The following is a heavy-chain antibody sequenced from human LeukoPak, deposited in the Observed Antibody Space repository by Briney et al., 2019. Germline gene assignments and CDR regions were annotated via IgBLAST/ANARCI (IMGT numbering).Heavy chain of an antibody. CDR2: IWYDGSNK. Sequence: PGGSLRLSCAASGFTFSSYGTHWVRQAPGKGLEWVAVIWYDGSNKYYADSVKGRFTISRDNSKNTLYLQMNSLRAEDTAVYYCARGNYGDYPGAFDIWGQGTMVTVSS. CDR3: ARGNYGDYPGAFDI. V-gene: IGHV3-33*01. CDR1: GFTFSSYG. J-gene: IGHJ3*02. D-gene: IGHD4-17*01.